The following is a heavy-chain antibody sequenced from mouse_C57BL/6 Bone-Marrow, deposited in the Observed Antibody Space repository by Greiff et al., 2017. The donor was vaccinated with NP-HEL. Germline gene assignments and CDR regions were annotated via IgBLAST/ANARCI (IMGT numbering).Heavy chain of an antibody. CDR2: IWGGGRT. V-gene: IGHV2-9*01. CDR1: GFSLTSYG. J-gene: IGHJ4*01. D-gene: IGHD4-1*01. CDR3: AKHLNWGAMDY. Sequence: VKLMESGPGLVAPSQSLSITCTASGFSLTSYGVDWVRQLPGKGLEWRGVIWGGGRTNYNSALMSILSISKDNSKRQVFLKMNSLQTDDTAMYYCAKHLNWGAMDYWGQGTSVTVSS.